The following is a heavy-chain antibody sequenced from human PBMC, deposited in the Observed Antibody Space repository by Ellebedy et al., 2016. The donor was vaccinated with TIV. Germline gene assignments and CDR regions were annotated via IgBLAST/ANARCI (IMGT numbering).Heavy chain of an antibody. J-gene: IGHJ5*02. D-gene: IGHD3-16*01. V-gene: IGHV4-59*02. CDR2: IPPSGST. CDR1: GASVSSYF. Sequence: MPSETLSLTCTASGASVSSYFWSWIRQSPGKGLEWIGYIPPSGSTNYNPSLKSRVTMSRDPSKTSLSLHLASVTATDTAIYYCAKIVSGGASFDPWGQGTLVTVSS. CDR3: AKIVSGGASFDP.